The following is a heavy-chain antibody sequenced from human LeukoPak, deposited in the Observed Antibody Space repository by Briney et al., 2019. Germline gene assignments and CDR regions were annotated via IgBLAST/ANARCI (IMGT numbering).Heavy chain of an antibody. D-gene: IGHD3-22*01. J-gene: IGHJ4*02. Sequence: PSETLSLTCTVSGGSISSSSYYWGWIRQPPGKGLEWIGSIYYSGSTYYNPSLKSRVTISVDTSKNQFSLKLSSVTAADTAVYYCARSWLPRTTIDYWGQGTLVTVSS. CDR1: GGSISSSSYY. CDR2: IYYSGST. CDR3: ARSWLPRTTIDY. V-gene: IGHV4-39*07.